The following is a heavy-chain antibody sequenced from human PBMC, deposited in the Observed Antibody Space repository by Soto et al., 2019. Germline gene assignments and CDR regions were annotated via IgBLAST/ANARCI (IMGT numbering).Heavy chain of an antibody. V-gene: IGHV3-30-3*01. CDR2: ISYDGSNK. CDR3: ARDVPGRYYYDSSGYPL. Sequence: GGSLRLSCVASGFTFSSYAMHWVRQAPGKGLEWVAVISYDGSNKYYADSVKGRFTISRDNSKNTLYLQMNSLRAEDTAVYYCARDVPGRYYYDSSGYPLWGQGT. CDR1: GFTFSSYA. J-gene: IGHJ4*02. D-gene: IGHD3-22*01.